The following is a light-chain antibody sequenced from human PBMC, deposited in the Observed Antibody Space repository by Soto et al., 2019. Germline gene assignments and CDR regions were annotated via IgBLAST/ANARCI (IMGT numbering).Light chain of an antibody. Sequence: QAVVTQPPSVSGAPGQRVTISCTGSSSNIGAGYDVHWYQQLPGTAPKLLIYVNSNRPSGVPDRFSGSKSGTSASLAITGRQAEEEADYYCQSYDSSLSAVVFGGGTKLTVL. CDR1: SSNIGAGYD. CDR3: QSYDSSLSAVV. CDR2: VNS. J-gene: IGLJ2*01. V-gene: IGLV1-40*01.